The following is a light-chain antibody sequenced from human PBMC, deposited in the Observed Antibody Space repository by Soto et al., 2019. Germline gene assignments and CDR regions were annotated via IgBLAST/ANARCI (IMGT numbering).Light chain of an antibody. V-gene: IGLV1-51*01. CDR1: SSNIGGNS. J-gene: IGLJ1*01. Sequence: QSVLTQPPSVSAAPGQKVTISCSGSSSNIGGNSVSWYQQLPGTAPKLLIYDDNKRPSGIPDRFSGSKSGTSATLDITGFQTGDEADYYCGSWDSSLSAYVFGTGTKVTAL. CDR3: GSWDSSLSAYV. CDR2: DDN.